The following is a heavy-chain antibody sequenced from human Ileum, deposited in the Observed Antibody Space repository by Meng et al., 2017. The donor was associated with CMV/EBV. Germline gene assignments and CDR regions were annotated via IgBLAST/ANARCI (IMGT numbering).Heavy chain of an antibody. Sequence: VQLVDSGGGLVKVGGSLRLSWAVSADSGFTFTNAWMSWVRQAPGKGLEWVAFVRSDGSNKYYADSVKGRFTISRDNSENTLFLQMNSLRADDTAVYYCSSLGDYWGQGTLVTVSS. CDR3: SSLGDY. J-gene: IGHJ4*02. CDR2: VRSDGSNK. V-gene: IGHV3-30*02. D-gene: IGHD3-16*01. CDR1: GFTFTNAW.